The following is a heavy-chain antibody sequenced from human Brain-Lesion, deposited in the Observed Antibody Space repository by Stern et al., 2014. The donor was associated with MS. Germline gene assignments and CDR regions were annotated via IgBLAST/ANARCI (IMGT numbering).Heavy chain of an antibody. CDR3: ARGRSRVHPPLDP. CDR1: GYSITSAAFS. J-gene: IGHJ5*02. V-gene: IGHV4-30-4*07. CDR2: MYYGGSP. D-gene: IGHD2-2*01. Sequence: VQLVQSGSGLVQPSQPLALTCSVSGYSITSAAFSWTWLPPATGQGLVXVGYMYYGGSPLYNPPLRSRVNISVDTSKNQFSLRLNSVTAADTAVYYCARGRSRVHPPLDPWGQGTLVTVSS.